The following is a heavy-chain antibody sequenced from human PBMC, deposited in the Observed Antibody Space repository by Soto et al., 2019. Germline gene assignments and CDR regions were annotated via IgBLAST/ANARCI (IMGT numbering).Heavy chain of an antibody. CDR2: ISAYNGNT. CDR3: ARDTPDYWPGYSSSWYWFDP. V-gene: IGHV1-18*04. D-gene: IGHD6-13*01. CDR1: GYSFTSYG. J-gene: IGHJ5*02. Sequence: XSVKVSCKASGYSFTSYGISWVRQAPGQGLEWMGWISAYNGNTNYAQKLQGRVTMTTDTSTSTAYMELRSLRSDDTAVYYCARDTPDYWPGYSSSWYWFDPWGKGTLVTV.